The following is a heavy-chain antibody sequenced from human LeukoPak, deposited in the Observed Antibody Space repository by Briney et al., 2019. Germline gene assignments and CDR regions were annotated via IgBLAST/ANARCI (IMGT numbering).Heavy chain of an antibody. CDR2: IAGSGT. J-gene: IGHJ4*02. D-gene: IGHD6-19*01. Sequence: GGSLRLSCAASGFIFSSYAMKWVRQAPGKGLEWVSTIAGSGTYYADSVKGRFTISRDNSKNTLYLQMNSLGAEDTAVYYCARALRNIAVAGTGFDYWGQGTLVTVSS. CDR3: ARALRNIAVAGTGFDY. V-gene: IGHV3-23*01. CDR1: GFIFSSYA.